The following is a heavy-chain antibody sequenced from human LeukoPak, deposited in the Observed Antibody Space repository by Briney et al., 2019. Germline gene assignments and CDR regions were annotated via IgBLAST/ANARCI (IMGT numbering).Heavy chain of an antibody. CDR2: ISYDGSNK. V-gene: IGHV3-30-3*01. D-gene: IGHD2-15*01. Sequence: GGSLRLPCAASGFTFSSYAMHWVRQAPGKGLEWVAVISYDGSNKYYADSVKGRFTISRDNSKNTLYLQMNSLRAEDTAVYYCARDESIVVVVAARPYYFDYWGQGTLVTVSS. CDR3: ARDESIVVVVAARPYYFDY. J-gene: IGHJ4*02. CDR1: GFTFSSYA.